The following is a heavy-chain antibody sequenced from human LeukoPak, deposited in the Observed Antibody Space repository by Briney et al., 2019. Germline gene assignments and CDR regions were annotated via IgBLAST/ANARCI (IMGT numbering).Heavy chain of an antibody. CDR3: ARVGGRLSGYDNLFDY. V-gene: IGHV3-74*01. CDR2: INSDGSST. J-gene: IGHJ4*02. CDR1: GFTFSSYW. D-gene: IGHD5-12*01. Sequence: PGGSLRLSCAASGFTFSSYWMHWVRQAPGKGLVWVSRINSDGSSTNYAESVKGGFTISRDNAKNTLYLQMNRLRAEDTAVYYCARVGGRLSGYDNLFDYWGQGTLVTVSS.